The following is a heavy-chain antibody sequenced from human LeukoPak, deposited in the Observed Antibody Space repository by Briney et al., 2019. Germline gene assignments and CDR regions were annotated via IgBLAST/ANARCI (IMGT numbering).Heavy chain of an antibody. CDR2: IYTSGST. CDR1: GGSISSYY. V-gene: IGHV4-4*07. D-gene: IGHD3-10*01. Sequence: SETLSLTSTVSGGSISSYYWSWIRQPAGKGLEWIGRIYTSGSTNYNPSLKSRVTMSVDTSKYQFSLKLSSVTAADTAVYYCARSAVRGVIAFDAFDIWGQGTMVTVSS. J-gene: IGHJ3*02. CDR3: ARSAVRGVIAFDAFDI.